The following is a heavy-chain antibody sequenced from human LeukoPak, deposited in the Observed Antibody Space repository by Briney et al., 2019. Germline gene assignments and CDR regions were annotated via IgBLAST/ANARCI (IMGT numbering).Heavy chain of an antibody. J-gene: IGHJ4*02. CDR2: TYNSGST. D-gene: IGHD1-26*01. CDR3: ARDRGEGRERPFDY. CDR1: GGSISSYY. V-gene: IGHV4-59*01. Sequence: SETLSLTCTVSGGSISSYYWSWIRQTPGKGLEWIGYTYNSGSTNYNPSLKSRVTISVDTSKNHFSLRLTSVTAADTAMYYCARDRGEGRERPFDYWGRGTLVPVSS.